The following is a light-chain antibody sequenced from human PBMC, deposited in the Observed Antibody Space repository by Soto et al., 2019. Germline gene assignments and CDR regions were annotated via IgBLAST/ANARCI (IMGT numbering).Light chain of an antibody. V-gene: IGLV2-14*01. J-gene: IGLJ3*02. CDR3: NSYTVSSTLV. CDR2: EVS. CDR1: SSDVGGYNF. Sequence: QSVLTQPASVSGSPGQSITISCTGTSSDVGGYNFVSWYQQHPGKAPKLIIYEVSYRPSGVSNRFSGSKSGNTASLTISGLQAEDEADYYCNSYTVSSTLVFGGGTKVTVL.